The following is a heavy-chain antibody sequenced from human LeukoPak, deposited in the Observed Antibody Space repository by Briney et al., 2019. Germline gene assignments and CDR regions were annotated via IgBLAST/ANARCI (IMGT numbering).Heavy chain of an antibody. V-gene: IGHV3-21*01. D-gene: IGHD3-22*01. Sequence: GGSLRLSCAAYGFTLSSHSMGWVRQAPGEGLEWGSSLGSSSSYIHSADSVKGRFTISRDNAKNSLYLQMNSLRAEDTAVYYCARDLYDSDAYSSPIDYWGQGTLVTVSS. CDR3: ARDLYDSDAYSSPIDY. CDR1: GFTLSSHS. CDR2: LGSSSSYI. J-gene: IGHJ4*02.